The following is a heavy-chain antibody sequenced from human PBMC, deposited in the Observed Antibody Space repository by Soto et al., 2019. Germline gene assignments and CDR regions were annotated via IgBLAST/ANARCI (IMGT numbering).Heavy chain of an antibody. Sequence: PGGSLRLSCAASGFTFSSYDMHWVRQAPGKGLEWVAVISYDGSNKYYADSVKGRFTISRDNSKNTLYLQMNSLRAEDTAVYYCPSPDVDAAMATAEYFQHWGQGTLVTVSS. CDR1: GFTFSSYD. CDR3: PSPDVDAAMATAEYFQH. V-gene: IGHV3-30-3*01. CDR2: ISYDGSNK. D-gene: IGHD5-18*01. J-gene: IGHJ1*01.